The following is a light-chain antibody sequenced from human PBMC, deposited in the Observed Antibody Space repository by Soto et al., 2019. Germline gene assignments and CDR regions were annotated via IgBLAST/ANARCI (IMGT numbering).Light chain of an antibody. CDR3: STYTNSIAV. J-gene: IGLJ2*01. Sequence: QLVLTQPPSVSGAPGQRVTISCTGSGSTIGAGYDVHWYQQLPGTAPRLLIYDNTNRPSGVPDRFSGSKSGTSASLAISGLQAEDEADYYCSTYTNSIAVFGGGTKLTVL. CDR2: DNT. CDR1: GSTIGAGYD. V-gene: IGLV1-40*01.